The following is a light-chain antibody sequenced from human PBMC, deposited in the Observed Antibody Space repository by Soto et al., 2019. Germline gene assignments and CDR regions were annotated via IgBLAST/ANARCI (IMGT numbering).Light chain of an antibody. J-gene: IGKJ4*01. Sequence: EIVLTQSPATRSLSPGERATLSCRASQSVRNYLAWYQQKPGQAPMLLIYEASIRATGIPARFSGSGSGTDFTLTISSLEPEDFAVYYCQQRSDWPLTFGGGTKVEIK. V-gene: IGKV3-11*01. CDR3: QQRSDWPLT. CDR2: EAS. CDR1: QSVRNY.